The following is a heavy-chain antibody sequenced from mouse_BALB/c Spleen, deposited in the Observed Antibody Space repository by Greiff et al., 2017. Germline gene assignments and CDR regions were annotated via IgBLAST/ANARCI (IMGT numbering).Heavy chain of an antibody. CDR2: ILPGSGST. CDR1: GYTFSSYW. Sequence: QVQLKQSGAELMKPGASVKISCKATGYTFSSYWIEWVKQRPGHGLEWIGEILPGSGSTNYNEKFKGKATFTADTSSNTAYMQLSSLTSEDSAVYYCARNYYGSSYPYYFDYWGQGTTLTVSS. V-gene: IGHV1-9*01. J-gene: IGHJ2*01. CDR3: ARNYYGSSYPYYFDY. D-gene: IGHD1-1*01.